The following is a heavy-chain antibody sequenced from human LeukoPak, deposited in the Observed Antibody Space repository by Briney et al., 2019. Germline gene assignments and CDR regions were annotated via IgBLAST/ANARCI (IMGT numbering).Heavy chain of an antibody. CDR1: GFPSSTYS. CDR2: ISSSSSYI. D-gene: IGHD5-18*01. Sequence: GGSLRLSCAPSGFPSSTYSMNWVRRAQGKGREWVSSISSSSSYIYCADSVKGRFTISRDNAKNSLYLQMNSLRAEDTAVYYCAGNTAMGFFDYWGQGTLVTVSS. J-gene: IGHJ4*02. CDR3: AGNTAMGFFDY. V-gene: IGHV3-21*01.